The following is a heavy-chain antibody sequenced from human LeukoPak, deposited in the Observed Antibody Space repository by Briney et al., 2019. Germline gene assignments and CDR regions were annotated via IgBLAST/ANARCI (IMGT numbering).Heavy chain of an antibody. Sequence: GGSLRLSCAASGFTVSSNYMSWVRQAPGKGLEWVSVIYSGGSTYYADSVKDRFTISRDNSKNTLYLQMNSLRAEDTAVYYCARARRNYFVYWGQGTLVTVSS. CDR3: ARARRNYFVY. V-gene: IGHV3-66*01. CDR1: GFTVSSNY. CDR2: IYSGGST. J-gene: IGHJ4*02.